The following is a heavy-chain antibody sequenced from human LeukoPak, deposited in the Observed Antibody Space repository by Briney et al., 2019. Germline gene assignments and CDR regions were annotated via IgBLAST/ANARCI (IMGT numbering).Heavy chain of an antibody. CDR3: ARSYTTYGGVDS. CDR2: INCNGGTK. J-gene: IGHJ4*02. V-gene: IGHV1-46*01. CDR1: GYTFTSYY. Sequence: GASVTVSCKASGYTFTSYYIHWVRQAPGQGLEWMGIINCNGGTKIYAQNFQGRVTMTRDTSTSTVYMELSSPRSEDTAVFYCARSYTTYGGVDSWGQGTLVTVCS. D-gene: IGHD1-1*01.